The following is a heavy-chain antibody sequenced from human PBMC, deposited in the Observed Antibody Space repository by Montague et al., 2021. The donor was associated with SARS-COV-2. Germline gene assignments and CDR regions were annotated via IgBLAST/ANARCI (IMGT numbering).Heavy chain of an antibody. D-gene: IGHD3-10*01. CDR2: IYHSANT. CDR3: ASGIYPSGSYYNRYYYG. J-gene: IGHJ6*01. V-gene: IGHV4-34*01. CDR1: GASLSGSF. Sequence: SETLSLTCAVYGASLSGSFLRLIPPPTEKGLDTIGEIYHSANTKSNPFPKTPDTSSIDTSKNQFSLKMNSVTAADTATYYCASGIYPSGSYYNRYYYG.